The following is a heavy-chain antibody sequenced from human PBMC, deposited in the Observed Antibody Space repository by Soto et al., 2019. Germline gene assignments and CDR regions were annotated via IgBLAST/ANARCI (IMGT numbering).Heavy chain of an antibody. Sequence: ESGPTLVNPTETLTLTCTVSGFSLSNARMGVSWIRQPPGKALEWLAHIFSNDEKSYSTSLKSRLTITKDTSKNQVVLTMTNMDPVDTATYYCAHSPKGLSRYSSGWWNGMDVWGQGTTVTSP. J-gene: IGHJ6*02. CDR1: GFSLSNARMG. CDR2: IFSNDEK. CDR3: AHSPKGLSRYSSGWWNGMDV. V-gene: IGHV2-26*01. D-gene: IGHD6-19*01.